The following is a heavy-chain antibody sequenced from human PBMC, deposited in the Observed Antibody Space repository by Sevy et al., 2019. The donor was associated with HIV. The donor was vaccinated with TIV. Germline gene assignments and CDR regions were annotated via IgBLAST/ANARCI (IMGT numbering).Heavy chain of an antibody. CDR2: IYYSGST. Sequence: SETLSLTCTVSDDSISSYYWSWIRQPPGKGLEWIGYIYYSGSTNYNPSLKSRVTISVDPSKNQLSLKLSSVTAADTAVYYCARLDVRGDWWFDPWGQGTLVTVSS. CDR3: ARLDVRGDWWFDP. J-gene: IGHJ5*02. V-gene: IGHV4-59*12. CDR1: DDSISSYY. D-gene: IGHD3-16*01.